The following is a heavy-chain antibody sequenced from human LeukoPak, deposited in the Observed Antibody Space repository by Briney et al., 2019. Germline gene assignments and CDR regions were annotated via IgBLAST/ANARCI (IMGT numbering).Heavy chain of an antibody. J-gene: IGHJ5*02. D-gene: IGHD1-7*01. CDR1: GYTFTSYG. Sequence: ASVKVSCKASGYTFTSYGISWVRQAPGQGLEWMGWNSAYNGDTNYAQKLQGRVTMTTDTSTSTAYMELRSLRSDDTAVYYCAREDWNYLYWFDPWGQGTLVTVSS. V-gene: IGHV1-18*01. CDR3: AREDWNYLYWFDP. CDR2: NSAYNGDT.